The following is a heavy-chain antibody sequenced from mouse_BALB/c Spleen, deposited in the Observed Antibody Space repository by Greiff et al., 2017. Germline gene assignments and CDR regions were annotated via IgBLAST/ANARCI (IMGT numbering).Heavy chain of an antibody. J-gene: IGHJ4*01. V-gene: IGHV5-9-4*01. CDR3: AREGDGYHYDFYAMDY. CDR2: ISSGGSYT. CDR1: GFTFSSYA. D-gene: IGHD2-3*01. Sequence: EVQRVESGGGLVKPGGSLKLSCAASGFTFSSYAMSWVRQSPEKRLEWVAEISSGGSYTYYPDTVTGRFTISRDNAKNTLYLEMSSLRSEDTAMYYCAREGDGYHYDFYAMDYWGQGTSVTVSS.